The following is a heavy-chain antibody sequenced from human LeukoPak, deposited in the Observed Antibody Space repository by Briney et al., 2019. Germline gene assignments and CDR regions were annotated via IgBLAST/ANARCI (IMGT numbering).Heavy chain of an antibody. D-gene: IGHD2-2*01. V-gene: IGHV3-74*01. CDR2: INSDGSST. CDR1: GFTFSSYW. Sequence: GGSLRLSCAASGFTFSSYWMHWVRQAPGKGLVWVSRINSDGSSTSYADSVKGRFTISRDNAKSTLYLQMNSLRAEDTAVYYCAAVPAAMTRFDPWGQGTLVTVSS. CDR3: AAVPAAMTRFDP. J-gene: IGHJ5*02.